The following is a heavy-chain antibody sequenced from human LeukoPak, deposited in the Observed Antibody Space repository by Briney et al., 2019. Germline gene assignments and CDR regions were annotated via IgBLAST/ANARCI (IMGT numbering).Heavy chain of an antibody. CDR1: GFTFSSYG. CDR3: ARSGPRIAAAGTWDNYYGMDV. CDR2: ISYDGSNK. D-gene: IGHD6-13*01. Sequence: GRSLRHSCAASGFTFSSYGMHWVRQAPGKGLEWVAVISYDGSNKYYADSVKGRFTISRDNSKNTLYLQMNSLRAEDTAVYYCARSGPRIAAAGTWDNYYGMDVWGQGTTVTVSS. J-gene: IGHJ6*02. V-gene: IGHV3-30*03.